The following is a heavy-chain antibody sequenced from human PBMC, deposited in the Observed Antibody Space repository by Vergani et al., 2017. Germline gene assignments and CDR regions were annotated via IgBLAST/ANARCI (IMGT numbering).Heavy chain of an antibody. V-gene: IGHV4-61*02. D-gene: IGHD3-9*01. Sequence: QVQLQESGPGLVKPSQTLSLTCTVSGGSISSGSYFWSWVRQPAGRGLEWIGRISTSGSTYYNPSLKSRVTMSVDTSKNQFSLKLRSVTAADTAVYFCARVMYRDEASTGYRLEGMDIWGQGTTVTISS. CDR3: ARVMYRDEASTGYRLEGMDI. CDR1: GGSISSGSYF. CDR2: ISTSGST. J-gene: IGHJ6*02.